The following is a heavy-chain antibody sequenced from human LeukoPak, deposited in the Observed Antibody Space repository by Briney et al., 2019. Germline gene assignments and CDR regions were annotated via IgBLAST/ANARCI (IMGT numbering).Heavy chain of an antibody. Sequence: PGGSLRLSCAASGFTFSSYTMHGVRQAPGKRLQSVSAITSNGGYTHYADSVKGRFTISRDNSRNALFLQMGGLRIEDMAVYYCARVKMGATVSDYYYYYMDVWGKGTTVTVSS. J-gene: IGHJ6*03. CDR1: GFTFSSYT. D-gene: IGHD1-26*01. V-gene: IGHV3-64*02. CDR2: ITSNGGYT. CDR3: ARVKMGATVSDYYYYYMDV.